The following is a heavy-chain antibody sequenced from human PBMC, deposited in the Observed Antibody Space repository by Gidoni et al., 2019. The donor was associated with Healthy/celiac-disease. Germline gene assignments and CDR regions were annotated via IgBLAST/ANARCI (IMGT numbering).Heavy chain of an antibody. V-gene: IGHV4-59*08. CDR1: GGSISSYY. D-gene: IGHD2-2*01. CDR2: IYYSGST. J-gene: IGHJ5*02. CDR3: ARLDWERRSSTTNSPGRWFDP. Sequence: QVQLQESGPGLVKPSETLSLPCTVSGGSISSYYWSWIRQPPGKGLEWIGYIYYSGSTNYNPSLKSRVTISVDTSKNQFSLKLSSVTAADTAVYYCARLDWERRSSTTNSPGRWFDPWGQGTLVTVSS.